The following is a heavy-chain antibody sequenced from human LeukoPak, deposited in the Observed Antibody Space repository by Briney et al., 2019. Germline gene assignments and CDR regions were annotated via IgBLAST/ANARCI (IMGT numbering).Heavy chain of an antibody. CDR3: ARGGIAAADYDPLLFDY. D-gene: IGHD6-13*01. J-gene: IGHJ4*02. CDR1: GDSVSSNSAA. V-gene: IGHV6-1*01. Sequence: SQTLSLTCALSGDSVSSNSAAWNWIRQSPSRGLEWLGRTCYRSKWYNDYAVSVKSRITINPDTSKNQFSLQLNSVTPEDTAVYYCARGGIAAADYDPLLFDYWGQGTLVTVSS. CDR2: TCYRSKWYN.